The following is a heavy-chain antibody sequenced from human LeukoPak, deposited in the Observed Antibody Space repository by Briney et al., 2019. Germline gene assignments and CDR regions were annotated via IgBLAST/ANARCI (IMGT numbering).Heavy chain of an antibody. CDR1: GDSIGTYY. CDR3: ARQRYKSGWYPTFDF. D-gene: IGHD6-19*01. J-gene: IGHJ4*02. CDR2: VYYAGIT. V-gene: IGHV4-59*01. Sequence: SETLSLTGTVSGDSIGTYYWSCIRRPPGKGLEWIGHVYYAGITDYNPSLQSRVTISVDPSRNQLSLKLNSVTAADTAVYYCARQRYKSGWYPTFDFWGPGTQVIVSS.